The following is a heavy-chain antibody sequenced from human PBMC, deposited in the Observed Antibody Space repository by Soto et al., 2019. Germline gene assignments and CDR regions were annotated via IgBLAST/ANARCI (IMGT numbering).Heavy chain of an antibody. CDR2: IYWDDDK. V-gene: IGHV2-5*02. CDR3: AHGTVVWGSFIPQKNYAFDI. Sequence: QITLKESGPTLVKPTQTLTLTCTFSGFSLSTSGVGVGWIRQPPGKALEWLALIYWDDDKRYSPSLKSRLTITKDTSKNQVVLTMTNMDPVDTATYYCAHGTVVWGSFIPQKNYAFDIWGQGTMVTVSS. J-gene: IGHJ3*02. CDR1: GFSLSTSGVG. D-gene: IGHD3-16*01.